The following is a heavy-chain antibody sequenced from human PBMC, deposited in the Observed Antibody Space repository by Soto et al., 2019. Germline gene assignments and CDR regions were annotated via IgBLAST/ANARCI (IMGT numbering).Heavy chain of an antibody. D-gene: IGHD2-2*01. J-gene: IGHJ4*02. Sequence: EVQLLESGGGLVQPGGSLTLSCAASGFTFSTYAMGWVRQAPGKGLEWVSTIQGRDDTTFYADSVRGRFTISRDNSKNTKSLQMNTLRGDDTAVYYCAKETDPRCCYGVDYWGQGARVTVSS. V-gene: IGHV3-23*01. CDR2: IQGRDDTT. CDR3: AKETDPRCCYGVDY. CDR1: GFTFSTYA.